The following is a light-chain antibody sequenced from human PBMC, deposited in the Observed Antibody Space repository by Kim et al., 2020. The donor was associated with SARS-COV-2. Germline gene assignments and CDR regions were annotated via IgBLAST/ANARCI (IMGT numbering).Light chain of an antibody. CDR1: QSISSY. CDR2: AAS. J-gene: IGKJ1*01. CDR3: QQTYSTPQT. Sequence: ASVGDRVTITCRASQSISSYLNWYQQKPGKAPNLLIYAASSLQSGVPSRFSGSGSGTDFTLTISSLQPEDFATYYCQQTYSTPQTFGQGTKVDIK. V-gene: IGKV1-39*01.